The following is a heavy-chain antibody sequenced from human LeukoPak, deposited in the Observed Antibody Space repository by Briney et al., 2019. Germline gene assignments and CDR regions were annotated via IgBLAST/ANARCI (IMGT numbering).Heavy chain of an antibody. CDR2: IYYTGNT. CDR3: VRSKSGAYGWFDP. Sequence: SETLSLTCTVSGGSLSGYFWTWIRQPPGKGLEWIGYIYYTGNTNYNPSLKSRVTISIDTSKNHFSLNVNSVTAADAAMYYCVRSKSGAYGWFDPWGPGTLVTVSS. V-gene: IGHV4-59*01. J-gene: IGHJ5*02. CDR1: GGSLSGYF. D-gene: IGHD2-15*01.